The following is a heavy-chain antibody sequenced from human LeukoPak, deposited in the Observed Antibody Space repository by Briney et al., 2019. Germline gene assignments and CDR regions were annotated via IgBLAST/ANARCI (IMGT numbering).Heavy chain of an antibody. CDR3: ARGRLYYDSSGYYSRKGRNAFDI. CDR1: GGSFSGYY. D-gene: IGHD3-22*01. Sequence: PSETLSLTCAVYGGSFSGYYWSWIRQPPGKGLEWIGEINHSGSTNYNPSLKSRVTISVDTSKNQFSLKLSSVAAADTAVYYCARGRLYYDSSGYYSRKGRNAFDIWGQGTMVTVSS. J-gene: IGHJ3*02. V-gene: IGHV4-34*01. CDR2: INHSGST.